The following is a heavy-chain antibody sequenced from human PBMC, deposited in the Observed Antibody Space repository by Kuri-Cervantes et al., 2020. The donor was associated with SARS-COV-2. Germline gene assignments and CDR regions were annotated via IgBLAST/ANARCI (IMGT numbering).Heavy chain of an antibody. Sequence: GESLKISCAASGFTFSDFYMSWVRQAPGKGLEWLSYISSSGSIIYYGDSAKGRFTISRDNAKNSLYLQMNSLRAEDTAVYYCARGKSPRSGWLEFDYYYYYMDVWGKGTTVTVSS. J-gene: IGHJ6*03. CDR2: ISSSGSII. CDR3: ARGKSPRSGWLEFDYYYYYMDV. CDR1: GFTFSDFY. D-gene: IGHD6-19*01. V-gene: IGHV3-11*04.